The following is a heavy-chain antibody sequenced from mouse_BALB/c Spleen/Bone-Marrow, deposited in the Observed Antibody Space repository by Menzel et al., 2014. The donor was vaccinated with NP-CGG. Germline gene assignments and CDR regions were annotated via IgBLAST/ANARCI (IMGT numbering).Heavy chain of an antibody. CDR1: GFSLTSHG. J-gene: IGHJ3*01. V-gene: IGHV2-9*02. CDR2: RWAGGTT. D-gene: IGHD1-2*01. Sequence: QVQLQQSGPGLVAPSQNLSITCNVYGFSLTSHGVHWFRQPPGKGLEWLGGRWAGGTTNYNSALMSRLNIIKDKYKSQGVLKTITLHTYYTAMFFCAILHYYASTFFWCQGTLVTIS. CDR3: AILHYYASTFF.